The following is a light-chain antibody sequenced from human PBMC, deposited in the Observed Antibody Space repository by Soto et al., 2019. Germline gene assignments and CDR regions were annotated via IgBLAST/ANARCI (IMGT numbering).Light chain of an antibody. CDR2: DVS. J-gene: IGLJ2*01. Sequence: QSVLTQPRSVSGPPGQSVSISCSGTSSDVGTYNYVSWYQQHPGKAPKLMIYDVSKRPSGVPDRFSGSKSGNTAALTITGLQADDEAEYYCCSYAGGYTHAVVGGGTKLTV. CDR1: SSDVGTYNY. CDR3: CSYAGGYTHAV. V-gene: IGLV2-11*01.